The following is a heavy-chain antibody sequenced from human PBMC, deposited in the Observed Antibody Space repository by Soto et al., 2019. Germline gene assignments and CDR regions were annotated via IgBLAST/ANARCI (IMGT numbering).Heavy chain of an antibody. D-gene: IGHD4-17*01. CDR2: IYYSGST. CDR3: ARLYHDYGDYVDY. J-gene: IGHJ4*02. V-gene: IGHV4-39*01. Sequence: SETLSLTCTVSGGSISSSSYYWGWIRQPPGKGLEWIGSIYYSGSTYYNPSLKSRVTISVDTSKNQFSLKLSSVTAADTAVYYCARLYHDYGDYVDYWGQGTLVTSPQ. CDR1: GGSISSSSYY.